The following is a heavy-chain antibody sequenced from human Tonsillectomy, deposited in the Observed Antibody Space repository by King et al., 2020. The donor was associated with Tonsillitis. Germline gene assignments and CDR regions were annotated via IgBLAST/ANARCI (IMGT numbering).Heavy chain of an antibody. V-gene: IGHV3-30*04. D-gene: IGHD7-27*01. J-gene: IGHJ5*02. CDR1: GFTFTTYS. Sequence: QLVQSGGGVVQPGRSLRLSCAASGFTFTTYSMHWVRQAPGKGLEWVAVISYDGSNEYYVNSVKGRFTISRDNSKNSLYLQMNSLRAEDAAVYYCARELRASATSGEDWFDPWGQGTLVTVSS. CDR2: ISYDGSNE. CDR3: ARELRASATSGEDWFDP.